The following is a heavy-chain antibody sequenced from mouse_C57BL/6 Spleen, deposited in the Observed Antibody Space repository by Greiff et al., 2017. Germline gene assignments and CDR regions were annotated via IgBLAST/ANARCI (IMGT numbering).Heavy chain of an antibody. CDR1: GFTFSSYT. Sequence: EVKLMESGGGLVKPGGSLKLSCAASGFTFSSYTMSWVRQTPEKRLEWVATISGGGGNTYYPDSVKGRFTISRDNAKNTLYLQMSSLRSEDTALYYCARDDYDYFDYWGQGTTLTVSS. V-gene: IGHV5-9*01. CDR2: ISGGGGNT. J-gene: IGHJ2*01. D-gene: IGHD2-4*01. CDR3: ARDDYDYFDY.